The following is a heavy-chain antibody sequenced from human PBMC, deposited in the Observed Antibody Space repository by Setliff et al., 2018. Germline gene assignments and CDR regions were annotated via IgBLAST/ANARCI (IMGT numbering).Heavy chain of an antibody. CDR1: GYTFTSYG. V-gene: IGHV1-18*01. J-gene: IGHJ4*02. CDR2: ISAYNGNT. Sequence: RASVKVSCKASGYTFTSYGISWVRQAPGQGLEWMGWISAYNGNTNYAQKLQGRVTMTTDTSTSTACMELRSLRSDDTAVYYCARTSIVGATISHYWGQGTLVTVSS. CDR3: ARTSIVGATISHY. D-gene: IGHD1-26*01.